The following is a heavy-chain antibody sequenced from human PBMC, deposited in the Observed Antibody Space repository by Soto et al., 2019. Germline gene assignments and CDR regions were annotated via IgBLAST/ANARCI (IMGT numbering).Heavy chain of an antibody. J-gene: IGHJ5*02. CDR1: GYSFTSYW. D-gene: IGHD3-22*01. CDR3: ALTFYYDSSGSQYNWFDP. Sequence: PGESLKISCKGSGYSFTSYWIGWVRQMPGKGLEWMGIIYPGDSDTRYSPSFQGQVTISADKSISTAYLQWSSLKASDTAMYYCALTFYYDSSGSQYNWFDPWGQGTLVTVSS. CDR2: IYPGDSDT. V-gene: IGHV5-51*01.